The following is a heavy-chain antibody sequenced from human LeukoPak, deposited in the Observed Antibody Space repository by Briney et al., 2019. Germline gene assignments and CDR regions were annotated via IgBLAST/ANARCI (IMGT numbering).Heavy chain of an antibody. CDR1: GLTFTSAW. V-gene: IGHV3-15*01. CDR3: TTHSGNDLRS. J-gene: IGHJ5*02. Sequence: GGSLRLSCATSGLTFTSAWLTWVRQAPGKGLEWVGRIKSKSVDETTDYAAPVKGRFTISRDDSENTLYLQMNSLKTEDTAVYYCTTHSGNDLRSWGQGTLVTVSS. CDR2: IKSKSVDETT. D-gene: IGHD5-12*01.